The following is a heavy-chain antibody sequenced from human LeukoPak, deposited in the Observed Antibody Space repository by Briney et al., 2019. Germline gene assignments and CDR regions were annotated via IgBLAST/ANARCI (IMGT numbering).Heavy chain of an antibody. Sequence: GGSLRLSCAASGFTFSNNWMTWVRQAPGKGLEWVSVIYSGGSTYYADSGKGRFTISRDNSKNTLYLQMNSLRAEDTAVYYCATYCGGDCVDYWGQGTLVTVSS. CDR3: ATYCGGDCVDY. CDR1: GFTFSNNW. CDR2: IYSGGST. J-gene: IGHJ4*02. D-gene: IGHD2-21*01. V-gene: IGHV3-53*01.